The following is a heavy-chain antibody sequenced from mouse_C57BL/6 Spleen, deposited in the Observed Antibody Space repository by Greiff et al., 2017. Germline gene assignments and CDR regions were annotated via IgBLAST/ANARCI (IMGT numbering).Heavy chain of an antibody. CDR3: ARRDSLYYAMDY. Sequence: QVQLQQPGAELVKPGASVKLSCKASGYTFTSYWMHWVKQRPGQGLEWIGMIHPNSGSTNYNEKFKSKATLTVDKSSSTAYMQLSSLTSEDSAVYYCARRDSLYYAMDYWGQGTSVTVSS. CDR1: GYTFTSYW. D-gene: IGHD3-3*01. CDR2: IHPNSGST. J-gene: IGHJ4*01. V-gene: IGHV1-64*01.